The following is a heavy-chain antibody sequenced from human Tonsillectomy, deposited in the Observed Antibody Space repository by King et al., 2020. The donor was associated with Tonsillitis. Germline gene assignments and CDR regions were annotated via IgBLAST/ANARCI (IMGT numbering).Heavy chain of an antibody. J-gene: IGHJ6*03. Sequence: VQLVESGGALVQPGRSLRLSCVASGLTFDDYAMHWVRQPPGKGLEWGSGISFNSATLGYGDSVRGRFTISRDNAKNTLYLHMDSLRPEDTALYFCAKASGSYYYYYYLDVWGKGTTVTVSS. CDR1: GLTFDDYA. CDR2: ISFNSATL. CDR3: AKASGSYYYYYYLDV. D-gene: IGHD3-10*01. V-gene: IGHV3-9*01.